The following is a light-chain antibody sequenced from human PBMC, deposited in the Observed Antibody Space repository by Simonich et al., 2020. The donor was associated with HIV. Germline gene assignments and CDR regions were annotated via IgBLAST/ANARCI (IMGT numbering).Light chain of an antibody. CDR1: SSDVVAYNY. V-gene: IGLV2-8*01. CDR2: EVS. J-gene: IGLJ3*02. Sequence: LTQPASVSGSPGQSITISCTGTSSDVVAYNYVSWYQQHPGKAPKLMIYEVSKRPSGVPDRFSGSKSGNTASLTVSGLQAEDEADYYCSSYAGSNNLVFGGGTKLTVL. CDR3: SSYAGSNNLV.